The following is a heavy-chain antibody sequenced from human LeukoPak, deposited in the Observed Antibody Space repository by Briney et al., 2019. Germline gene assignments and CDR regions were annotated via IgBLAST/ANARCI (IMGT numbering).Heavy chain of an antibody. CDR3: ARALYYDFWSGSPDDAFDI. CDR2: INWNGGST. J-gene: IGHJ3*02. Sequence: GGSLRLSCAASGFTFDDYGMSWVRQAPGKGLEWVSGINWNGGSTGYADSVKGRFTITRDNAKNSLYLQMNSLRAEDTALYHCARALYYDFWSGSPDDAFDIWGQGTMVTVSS. CDR1: GFTFDDYG. V-gene: IGHV3-20*01. D-gene: IGHD3-3*01.